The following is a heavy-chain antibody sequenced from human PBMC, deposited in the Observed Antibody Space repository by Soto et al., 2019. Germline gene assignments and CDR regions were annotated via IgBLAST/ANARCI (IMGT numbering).Heavy chain of an antibody. D-gene: IGHD6-13*01. CDR3: ARDLPSKRYSSSWYGENWFDP. V-gene: IGHV1-69*04. Sequence: SVKVSCKASGGTFSSYTISWVRQAPGQGLEWMGRIIPILGIANYAQKFQGRVTITAGKSTSTAYMELSSLRSEDTAVYYCARDLPSKRYSSSWYGENWFDPWG. CDR2: IIPILGIA. CDR1: GGTFSSYT. J-gene: IGHJ5*02.